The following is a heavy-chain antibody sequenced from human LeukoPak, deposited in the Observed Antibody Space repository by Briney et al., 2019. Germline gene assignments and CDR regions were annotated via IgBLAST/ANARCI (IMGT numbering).Heavy chain of an antibody. D-gene: IGHD6-19*01. CDR2: ISGSSSYI. V-gene: IGHV3-21*01. Sequence: SGGSLRLSCAASGFTFSSYSMNWVRQAPGKGLEWVSSISGSSSYIYYADSVKGRFTISRDNAKNSLYLQMNSLRAEDTAVYYCARVGAVAGPLDYWGQGTLVTVSS. J-gene: IGHJ4*02. CDR1: GFTFSSYS. CDR3: ARVGAVAGPLDY.